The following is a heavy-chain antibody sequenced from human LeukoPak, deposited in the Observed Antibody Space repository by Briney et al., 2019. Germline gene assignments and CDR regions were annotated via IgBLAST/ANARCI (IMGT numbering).Heavy chain of an antibody. D-gene: IGHD5-18*01. CDR1: GGSMTTHH. CDR3: TTIKRGNIFGYFDF. Sequence: PSETLSLTCTVSGGSMTTHHWNWIRQTPGKGLEWIGYVFDSGRTKENPSLKSRVTLSADTSKNQLSLRLSSVTAADTAVYYCTTIKRGNIFGYFDFWGQGILVAVSS. CDR2: VFDSGRT. J-gene: IGHJ4*02. V-gene: IGHV4-59*11.